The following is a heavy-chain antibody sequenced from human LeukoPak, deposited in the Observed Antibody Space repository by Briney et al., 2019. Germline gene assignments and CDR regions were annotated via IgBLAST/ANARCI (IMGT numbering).Heavy chain of an antibody. CDR1: GFTVSGNY. CDR3: AREYGGSTPGAFDL. V-gene: IGHV3-53*01. D-gene: IGHD3-16*01. J-gene: IGHJ3*01. Sequence: GGSLRLSCAASGFTVSGNYMTWVRQASGKGLEWVSFLHSGGTKYYADSVKGRFTISRDNSKNTLYLEMNGLRAEDTAVYYCAREYGGSTPGAFDLWGQGTMVTVSS. CDR2: LHSGGTK.